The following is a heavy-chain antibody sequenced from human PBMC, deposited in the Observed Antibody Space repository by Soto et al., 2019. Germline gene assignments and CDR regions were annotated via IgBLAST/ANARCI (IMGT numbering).Heavy chain of an antibody. J-gene: IGHJ5*02. V-gene: IGHV4-59*08. D-gene: IGHD6-13*01. Sequence: PSETLCLTCTVAGGFISSYYWSWIRQPPGKGLEWIGYIYYSGSTNYNPSLKSRVTISVDTSKNQFSLKLSSVTAADTAVYYCARSPGFGSSSWYNWFDPWGQGTLVTVSS. CDR1: GGFISSYY. CDR3: ARSPGFGSSSWYNWFDP. CDR2: IYYSGST.